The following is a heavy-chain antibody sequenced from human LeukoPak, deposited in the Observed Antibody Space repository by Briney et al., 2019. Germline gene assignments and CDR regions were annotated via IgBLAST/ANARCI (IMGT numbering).Heavy chain of an antibody. D-gene: IGHD3-22*01. CDR3: ARHGHDSGNFEAHFDY. Sequence: SETLSLTCTVSGGSISGYFWSWIRQSPGKGLEWIGYTNYGATINYNPSLKSRVAMSVDTSKNQFSLHLNSVTAADTAVYYCARHGHDSGNFEAHFDYWGQGTLVTVSS. J-gene: IGHJ4*02. CDR1: GGSISGYF. V-gene: IGHV4-59*08. CDR2: TNYGATI.